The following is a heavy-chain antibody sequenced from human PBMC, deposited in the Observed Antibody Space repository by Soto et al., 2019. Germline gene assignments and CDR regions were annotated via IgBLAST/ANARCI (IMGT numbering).Heavy chain of an antibody. CDR3: AREVGGVVVAAPRYYHFEY. V-gene: IGHV1-18*01. CDR2: ISAYNGNT. Sequence: ASVKVSCKASGYTFTSYGISWVRQAPGQGLEWMGWISAYNGNTNYAQKLQGRVTMTTDTSTSTAYMELRSLRSDDTAVYYCAREVGGVVVAAPRYYHFEYWGQGLLVSVAS. CDR1: GYTFTSYG. D-gene: IGHD2-15*01. J-gene: IGHJ4*02.